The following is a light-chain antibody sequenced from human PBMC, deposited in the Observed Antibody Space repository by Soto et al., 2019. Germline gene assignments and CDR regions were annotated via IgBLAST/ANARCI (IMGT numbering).Light chain of an antibody. CDR1: QSVSSRF. J-gene: IGKJ1*01. Sequence: EIVLTQSPGTLSLSPGERATLFCRASQSVSSRFLAWYQQKPGQAPRLLIYDASSRATGIPDRFTGSGSGTVFTLTISRLEPEDFAVYYCQQYGSSPLWTFGQGTKVEIK. CDR2: DAS. CDR3: QQYGSSPLWT. V-gene: IGKV3-20*01.